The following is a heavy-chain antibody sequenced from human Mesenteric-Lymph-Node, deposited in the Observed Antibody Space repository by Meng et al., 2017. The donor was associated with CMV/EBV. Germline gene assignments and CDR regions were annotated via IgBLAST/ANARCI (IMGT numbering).Heavy chain of an antibody. D-gene: IGHD3-10*01. V-gene: IGHV1-69*04. CDR3: ARGGSYYYGSGNNGGGMDV. Sequence: SVKVSCKASGYTFTSYDINWVRQAPGQGLEWMGRIIPILGIANYAQKFQGRVTITADKSTSTAYMELSSLRSEDTAVYYCARGGSYYYGSGNNGGGMDVWGQGTTVTVSS. CDR2: IIPILGIA. CDR1: GYTFTSYD. J-gene: IGHJ6*02.